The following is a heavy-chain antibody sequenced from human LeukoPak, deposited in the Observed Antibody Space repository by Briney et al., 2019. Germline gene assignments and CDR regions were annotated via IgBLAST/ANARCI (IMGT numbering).Heavy chain of an antibody. CDR3: ARGQGIVVVVAENNGMDV. J-gene: IGHJ6*02. D-gene: IGHD2-15*01. V-gene: IGHV1-8*01. Sequence: GASVKVSCKASGYTFTSYDINWVRQATGQGLEWMGWMNPISGNTGYAQKFQGRVTMTRNTSISTAYMELSSLRSEDTAVYYCARGQGIVVVVAENNGMDVWGQGTTVTVSS. CDR2: MNPISGNT. CDR1: GYTFTSYD.